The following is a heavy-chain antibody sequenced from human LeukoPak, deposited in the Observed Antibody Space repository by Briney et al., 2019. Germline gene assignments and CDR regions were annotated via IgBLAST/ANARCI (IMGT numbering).Heavy chain of an antibody. V-gene: IGHV4-59*01. CDR1: GGSISSYY. D-gene: IGHD2-2*01. CDR3: ARERPPYQLGAFDI. J-gene: IGHJ3*02. Sequence: SETLSLTCTVSGGSISSYYWSWIRQPPGKGLEWIGYIYYSGSTNYNPSLESRVTISVDTSKNQFSLKLSSVTAADTAVYYCARERPPYQLGAFDIWGQGTMVTVSS. CDR2: IYYSGST.